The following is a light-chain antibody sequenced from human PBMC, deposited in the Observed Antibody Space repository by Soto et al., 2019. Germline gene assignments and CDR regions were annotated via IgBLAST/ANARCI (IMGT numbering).Light chain of an antibody. J-gene: IGKJ2*01. CDR2: LGS. CDR3: MQALQTPPT. CDR1: QSLLHSNGYNY. Sequence: DIVMTQSPLSLPVTPGEPASISCRSSQSLLHSNGYNYLDWYLQKPGQSPQLLIYLGSNRASGVPERFSGSRSGTDFTLKISRVEAEDVGVYYCMQALQTPPTFGQGTKLEIK. V-gene: IGKV2-28*01.